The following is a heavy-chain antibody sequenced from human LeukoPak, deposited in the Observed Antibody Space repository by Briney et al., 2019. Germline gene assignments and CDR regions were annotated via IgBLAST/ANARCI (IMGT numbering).Heavy chain of an antibody. Sequence: GGSLRLSCAASGFTFSSYAMHWVRQAPGKGLEWVAVISYDGSNKYYADSVKGRFTISRDNSKNTLYLQMNSMRAEDTAVYYCARGEGSYNYFDYWGQGTLVTVSS. D-gene: IGHD1-26*01. V-gene: IGHV3-30*04. CDR3: ARGEGSYNYFDY. J-gene: IGHJ4*02. CDR1: GFTFSSYA. CDR2: ISYDGSNK.